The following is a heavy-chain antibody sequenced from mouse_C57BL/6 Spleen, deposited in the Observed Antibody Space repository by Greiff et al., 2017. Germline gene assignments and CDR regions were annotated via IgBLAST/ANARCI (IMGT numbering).Heavy chain of an antibody. CDR1: GFNIKDDY. J-gene: IGHJ4*01. V-gene: IGHV14-4*01. CDR3: TTGWDDAMDY. CDR2: IDPENGDT. D-gene: IGHD4-1*01. Sequence: LVESGAELVRPGASVKLSCTASGFNIKDDYMHWVKQRPEQGLEWIGWIDPENGDTEYASKFQGKATITADTSSNTAYLQLSSLTSEDTAVYYCTTGWDDAMDYWGQGTSVTVSS.